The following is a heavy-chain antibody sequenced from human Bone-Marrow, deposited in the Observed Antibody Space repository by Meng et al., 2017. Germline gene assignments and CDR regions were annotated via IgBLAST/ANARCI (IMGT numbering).Heavy chain of an antibody. D-gene: IGHD3-3*01. V-gene: IGHV1-2*06. Sequence: VQLGQSAAEVKKPGASVKFACKASGYAFTGCYMNLVRQATGQGLEWMGRINPNSSGTNYAQKFQGRVTMTRDTSISTAYMELCRLRSDDTAVYYCASLAIFGVVIRDYWGQGTLVTVSS. CDR1: GYAFTGCY. CDR2: INPNSSGT. CDR3: ASLAIFGVVIRDY. J-gene: IGHJ4*02.